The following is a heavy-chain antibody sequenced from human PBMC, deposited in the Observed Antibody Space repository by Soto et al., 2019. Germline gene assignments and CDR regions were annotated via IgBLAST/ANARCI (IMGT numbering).Heavy chain of an antibody. D-gene: IGHD1-1*01. V-gene: IGHV3-23*01. J-gene: IGHJ4*02. CDR3: AKEKPTTTCFDS. CDR1: GFSFSTYP. CDR2: ISGSGTNT. Sequence: VQLLESGGRLVQPGGSLRLSCVASGFSFSTYPMTWVRQAPGKGLEWVSLISGSGTNTYYAESVKGRFTISRDNSQNTLYLQMNTLRAEDTAVYYCAKEKPTTTCFDSWGQGTLVTVSS.